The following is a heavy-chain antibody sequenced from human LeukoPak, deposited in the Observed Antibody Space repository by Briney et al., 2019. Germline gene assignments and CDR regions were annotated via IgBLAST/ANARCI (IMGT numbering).Heavy chain of an antibody. V-gene: IGHV1-2*04. D-gene: IGHD3-9*01. CDR3: AREFMGQYYDILTGYYYFDY. J-gene: IGHJ4*02. CDR2: INPNSGGT. CDR1: GYTFTGYY. Sequence: ASVKVSCKASGYTFTGYYMHWVRQAPGQGLEWMGWINPNSGGTNYAQKIQGWVTMTRDTSISTAYMELSRLRSDDTAVYYCAREFMGQYYDILTGYYYFDYWGQGTLVTISS.